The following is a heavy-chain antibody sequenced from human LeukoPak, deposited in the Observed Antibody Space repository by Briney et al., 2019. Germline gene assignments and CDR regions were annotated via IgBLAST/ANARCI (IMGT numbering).Heavy chain of an antibody. CDR3: AAGGFDP. Sequence: GASVKVSCKASGGTFSSYAISWVRQATGQGLEWMGWMNPNSGNTGYAQKFQERVTITRDMSTSTAYMELSSLRSEDTAVYYCAAGGFDPWGQGTLVTVSS. V-gene: IGHV1-8*03. J-gene: IGHJ5*02. CDR1: GGTFSSYA. CDR2: MNPNSGNT.